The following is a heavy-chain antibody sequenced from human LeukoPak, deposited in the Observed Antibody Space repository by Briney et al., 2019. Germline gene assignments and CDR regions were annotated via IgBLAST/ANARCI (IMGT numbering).Heavy chain of an antibody. CDR2: ISYSGST. CDR3: ARADTSGTSSSDAFDI. V-gene: IGHV4-59*12. CDR1: GGSISIYY. Sequence: PSETLSLTCTVSGGSISIYYWNWIRQPPGKGLEWIGYISYSGSTNYNPSLKSRVTISVDTSRNQVSLKLNSVTAADTAMYYCARADTSGTSSSDAFDIWGQGTMVTVSS. J-gene: IGHJ3*02. D-gene: IGHD3-10*01.